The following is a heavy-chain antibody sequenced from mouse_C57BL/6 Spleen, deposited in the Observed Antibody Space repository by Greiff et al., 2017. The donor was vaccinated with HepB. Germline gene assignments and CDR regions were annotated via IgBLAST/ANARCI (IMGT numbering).Heavy chain of an antibody. V-gene: IGHV7-4*01. CDR3: VKAVSSGSSYTWFAY. J-gene: IGHJ3*01. Sequence: EVKVEESGGGLVQPGASLRLSCAASGFTFNDYHMSWVRQPPGKAPEWLALIRNKANGYATEYTASVKGRFTISRVNSQNILYLQMNTLRAEDSTTSYSVKAVSSGSSYTWFAYWGQGTLVTVSA. CDR2: IRNKANGYAT. D-gene: IGHD1-1*01. CDR1: GFTFNDYH.